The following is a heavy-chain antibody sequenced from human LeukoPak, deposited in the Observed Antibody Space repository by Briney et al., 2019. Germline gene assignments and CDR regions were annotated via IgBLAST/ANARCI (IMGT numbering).Heavy chain of an antibody. D-gene: IGHD3-10*01. Sequence: SVKDSCKASGDTFTGYYLHGVRQAPGQERDGMGVIHSSGGSTSYAQKFQGRVTMTRDTSTSTVYMELSSLRSEDTAVYYCARTRELLWFGELFNYFDYWGQGTMVTVSS. CDR3: ARTRELLWFGELFNYFDY. J-gene: IGHJ4*02. CDR1: GDTFTGYY. CDR2: IHSSGGST. V-gene: IGHV1-46*01.